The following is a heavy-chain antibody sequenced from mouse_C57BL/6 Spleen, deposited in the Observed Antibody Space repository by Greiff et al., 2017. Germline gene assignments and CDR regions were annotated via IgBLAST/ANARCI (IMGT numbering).Heavy chain of an antibody. CDR3: AGVKTV. CDR1: GYTFTSYG. V-gene: IGHV1-81*01. D-gene: IGHD1-3*01. Sequence: QVQLKESGAELARPGASVKLSCKASGYTFTSYGISWVKQRTGQGLEWIGEIYPRSGNTYYNEKFKGKATLTADKSSSTAYMELRSLTSEDSAVYFCAGVKTVWGQGTLVTVSA. CDR2: IYPRSGNT. J-gene: IGHJ3*01.